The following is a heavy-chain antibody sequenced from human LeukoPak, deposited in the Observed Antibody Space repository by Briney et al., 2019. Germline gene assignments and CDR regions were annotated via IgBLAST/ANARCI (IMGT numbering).Heavy chain of an antibody. D-gene: IGHD3-22*01. Sequence: PGGSLRLSCAASGFTFSSYWMSRVRQAPGKGLEWVANIKQDGSEKYYVDSVEGRFTISRDNAKNTLYLQMNSLRAEDTAVYYCAKDLSPPSYYYDSSGFYGMDVWGQGTTVTVSS. J-gene: IGHJ6*02. V-gene: IGHV3-7*03. CDR3: AKDLSPPSYYYDSSGFYGMDV. CDR1: GFTFSSYW. CDR2: IKQDGSEK.